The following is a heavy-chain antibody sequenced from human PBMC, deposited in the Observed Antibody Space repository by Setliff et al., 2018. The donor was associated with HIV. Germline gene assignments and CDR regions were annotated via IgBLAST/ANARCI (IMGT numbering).Heavy chain of an antibody. Sequence: ASVKVSCKASGSTFNVYYMHWVRQAPGQGLEWMGWINPNSGGTKYALNFQGRVTMTGDTSISTAYMELSRLRSDDTAVFFCARTHYYDSSGYLDYWGQGTLVTVSS. CDR1: GSTFNVYY. J-gene: IGHJ4*02. CDR2: INPNSGGT. V-gene: IGHV1-2*02. D-gene: IGHD3-22*01. CDR3: ARTHYYDSSGYLDY.